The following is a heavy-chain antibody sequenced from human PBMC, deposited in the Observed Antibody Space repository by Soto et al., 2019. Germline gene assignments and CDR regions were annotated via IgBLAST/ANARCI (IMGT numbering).Heavy chain of an antibody. V-gene: IGHV4-31*03. D-gene: IGHD6-13*01. CDR2: IDYRGTT. CDR1: DDSISSGVFF. Sequence: SETLSLTCTVSDDSISSGVFFWSWFRQHPGRGLQWIAYIDYRGTTYYNPSLRSRTTMSIDASKRHFSLHLTSATPADTAVYYCARLIPIAAAGIADPWGQGSLLTVSS. CDR3: ARLIPIAAAGIADP. J-gene: IGHJ5*02.